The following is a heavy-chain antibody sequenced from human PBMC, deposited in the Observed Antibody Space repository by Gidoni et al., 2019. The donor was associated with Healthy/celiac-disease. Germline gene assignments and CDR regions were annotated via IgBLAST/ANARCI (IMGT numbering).Heavy chain of an antibody. Sequence: QVQLVQSGAEVKKPGASVKVSCKASGYTFTSYGISWVRQAPGQGLEWMGWISAYNGNTNYAQKLQGRVTMTTDTSTITAYMELRSLRSDDTAVYYCARLNVVVPAAKVLRGYFDYWGQGTLVTVSS. J-gene: IGHJ4*02. CDR1: GYTFTSYG. D-gene: IGHD2-2*01. V-gene: IGHV1-18*01. CDR2: ISAYNGNT. CDR3: ARLNVVVPAAKVLRGYFDY.